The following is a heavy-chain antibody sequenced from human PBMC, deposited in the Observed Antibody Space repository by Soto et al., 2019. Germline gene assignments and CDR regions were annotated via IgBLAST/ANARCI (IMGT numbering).Heavy chain of an antibody. J-gene: IGHJ4*02. CDR3: AKRTWEYYFDY. Sequence: GGSLKLSCAASGFTFSSYALSWVPQAPGKGLEWVSAISGSGGSTYYADSVKGRFTISRDNSKNTLYLQMNSLRAEDTAVYYCAKRTWEYYFDYWGQGTLVTVSS. CDR2: ISGSGGST. V-gene: IGHV3-23*01. CDR1: GFTFSSYA. D-gene: IGHD1-26*01.